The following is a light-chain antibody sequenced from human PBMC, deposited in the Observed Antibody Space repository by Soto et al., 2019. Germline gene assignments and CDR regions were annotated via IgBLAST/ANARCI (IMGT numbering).Light chain of an antibody. J-gene: IGLJ2*01. Sequence: QSVLTQPPSASGTPGQRVTISCSGSSSNIGSKTVNWYQQLPGTAPKLLIYTNDRRPSGVPDRFSASKSGTSASLAISGLQSEDEADYFCAAWDDSLNVLFGGGTKLTVL. CDR2: TND. CDR1: SSNIGSKT. V-gene: IGLV1-44*01. CDR3: AAWDDSLNVL.